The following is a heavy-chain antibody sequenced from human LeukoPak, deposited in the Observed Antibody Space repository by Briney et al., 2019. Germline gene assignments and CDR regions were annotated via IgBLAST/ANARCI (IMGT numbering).Heavy chain of an antibody. CDR2: IYTKSSDT. J-gene: IGHJ3*02. CDR1: GYTFTAYY. V-gene: IGHV1-2*02. D-gene: IGHD6-13*01. Sequence: SVKVSCKASGYTFTAYYLHWVRQAPGQGLEWMGYIYTKSSDTNYAQNFQGRVTMTMDTSISTVYMELSRLTSDETAVYYCARDEAAAKTNALDIWGQGTKVTVSS. CDR3: ARDEAAAKTNALDI.